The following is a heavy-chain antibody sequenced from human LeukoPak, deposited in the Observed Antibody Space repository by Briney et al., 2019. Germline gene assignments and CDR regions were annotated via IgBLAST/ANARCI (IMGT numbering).Heavy chain of an antibody. J-gene: IGHJ5*02. CDR1: GYSFTRYG. CDR3: AREARANTTSLLWANPKIAAAKGANWFDP. V-gene: IGHV1-18*01. CDR2: ISAYNGNT. D-gene: IGHD6-13*01. Sequence: GASVKVSCKASGYSFTRYGISWVRQAPGQALEWMGWISAYNGNTNYAQKLQGRVTMTTDTSTSTAYMELSSLRSEDTAVYYCAREARANTTSLLWANPKIAAAKGANWFDPWGQGTLVTVSS.